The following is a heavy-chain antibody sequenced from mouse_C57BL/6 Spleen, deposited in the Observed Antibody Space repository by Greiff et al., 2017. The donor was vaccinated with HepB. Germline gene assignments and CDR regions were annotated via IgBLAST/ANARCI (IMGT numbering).Heavy chain of an antibody. D-gene: IGHD1-1*01. J-gene: IGHJ2*01. CDR3: TGREAYYYGSSPYYVDY. CDR1: GYTFTDYE. CDR2: IDPETGGT. V-gene: IGHV1-15*01. Sequence: QVHVKQSGAELVRPGASVTLSCKASGYTFTDYEMHWVKQTPVHGLEWIGAIDPETGGTAYNQKFKGKAILTADKSSSTAYMELRSLTSEDSAVYYCTGREAYYYGSSPYYVDYWGQGTTLTVSS.